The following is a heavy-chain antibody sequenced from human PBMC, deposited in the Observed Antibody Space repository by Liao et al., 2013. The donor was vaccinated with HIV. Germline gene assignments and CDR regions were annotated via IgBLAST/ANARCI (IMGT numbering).Heavy chain of an antibody. V-gene: IGHV4-59*01. J-gene: IGHJ6*03. D-gene: IGHD2-21*02. CDR2: IYSSGTT. CDR3: ARVSRDFFYSIDV. Sequence: QVQLQESGAGLLKPSETLSLTCTVSGGSINKYYWSWIRQPPGKRLEWIGYIYSSGTTNFNPSLKSRATMSLDTSKKQFSLKLSSVTAADTAVYYCARVSRDFFYSIDVWG. CDR1: GGSINKYY.